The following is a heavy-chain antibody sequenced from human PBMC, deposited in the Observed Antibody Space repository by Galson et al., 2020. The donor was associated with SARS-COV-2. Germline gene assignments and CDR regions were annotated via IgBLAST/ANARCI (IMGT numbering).Heavy chain of an antibody. CDR2: IIPIFGTA. V-gene: IGHV1-69*13. CDR1: GGTFSSYA. J-gene: IGHJ5*02. D-gene: IGHD3-3*01. CDR3: AGDPPNDFWSGYGPDNWFDP. Sequence: SVKVSCKASGGTFSSYAISWVRQAPGQGLEWMGGIIPIFGTANYAQKFQGRVTITADESTSTAYMELSSLRSEDTAVYYCAGDPPNDFWSGYGPDNWFDPWGQGTLVTVSS.